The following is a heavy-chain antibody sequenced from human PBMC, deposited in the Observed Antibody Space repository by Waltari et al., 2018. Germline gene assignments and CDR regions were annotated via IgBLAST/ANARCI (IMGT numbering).Heavy chain of an antibody. V-gene: IGHV4-38-2*02. CDR3: ARGFYDFWSGYYCDY. Sequence: QVQLQESGPGLVKPSETLSLTCTVSGYSISSGYYWGWIRQPPGKGLEWIGSIYHSGSTYYNPSLKSRVTISVDTSKNQFSLKLSSVTAADTAVYYCARGFYDFWSGYYCDYWGQGTLVTVSS. D-gene: IGHD3-3*01. CDR1: GYSISSGYY. CDR2: IYHSGST. J-gene: IGHJ4*02.